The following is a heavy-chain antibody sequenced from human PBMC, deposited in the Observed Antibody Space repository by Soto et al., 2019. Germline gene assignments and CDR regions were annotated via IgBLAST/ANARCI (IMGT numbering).Heavy chain of an antibody. CDR1: GGSISSSSYY. J-gene: IGHJ4*02. Sequence: SETLSLTCTVSGGSISSSSYYWGWIRQPPGKGLEWIGSIYYSGSTYYNPSLKSRVTISVDTSKNQSSLKLSSVTAAVTAVYYCARLEGDVDTAMVGYWGQGTLVTVSS. CDR2: IYYSGST. CDR3: ARLEGDVDTAMVGY. V-gene: IGHV4-39*01. D-gene: IGHD5-18*01.